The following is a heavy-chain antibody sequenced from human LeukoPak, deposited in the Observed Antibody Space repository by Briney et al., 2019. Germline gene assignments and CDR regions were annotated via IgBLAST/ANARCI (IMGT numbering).Heavy chain of an antibody. D-gene: IGHD3-10*01. Sequence: GGSLRLSCAASGFTFSSYAMSWVRQAPGKGLEWVSAISGSGGSTYYADSVKGRFTISRDNSKNTLYLQMNSLRAEDTAVYYCAKSFFLVDYYSSGSPAYWGQGTLATVSS. J-gene: IGHJ4*02. CDR1: GFTFSSYA. CDR2: ISGSGGST. CDR3: AKSFFLVDYYSSGSPAY. V-gene: IGHV3-23*01.